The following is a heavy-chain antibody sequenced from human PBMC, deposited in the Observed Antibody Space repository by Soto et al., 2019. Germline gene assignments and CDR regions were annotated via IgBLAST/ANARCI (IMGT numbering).Heavy chain of an antibody. Sequence: QVQLVESGGGVVQPGRSLRLSCVTSGFTFNNYGMHWVPQAPGKGLEWVAVIWYDGSNKYYAESVKGRFTISRDTSKNTLFLQMNSLRAEDTAVYYCARDKGNYYGSGRSGMDVWGQGTTVTVSS. CDR1: GFTFNNYG. CDR3: ARDKGNYYGSGRSGMDV. CDR2: IWYDGSNK. V-gene: IGHV3-33*01. D-gene: IGHD3-10*01. J-gene: IGHJ6*02.